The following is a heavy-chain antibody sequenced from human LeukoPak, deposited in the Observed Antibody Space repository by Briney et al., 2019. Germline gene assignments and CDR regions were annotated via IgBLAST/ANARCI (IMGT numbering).Heavy chain of an antibody. D-gene: IGHD4-17*01. CDR3: ARGRPTVTTRNWFDP. V-gene: IGHV4-4*07. J-gene: IGHJ5*02. Sequence: SETLSLTCTVSGGSISSYYWSWIRQPAGKGLEWIGRIYTSGSTNYNPSLKSRVTMSVDTSKNQFSLKLSSVTAADTAVYYCARGRPTVTTRNWFDPWGQGTLVTVSS. CDR2: IYTSGST. CDR1: GGSISSYY.